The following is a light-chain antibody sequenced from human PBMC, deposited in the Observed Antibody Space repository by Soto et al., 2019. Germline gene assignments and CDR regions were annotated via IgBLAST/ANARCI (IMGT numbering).Light chain of an antibody. V-gene: IGLV1-44*01. CDR3: AAWDDSLNGQGV. CDR1: SSNIGRNT. J-gene: IGLJ3*02. CDR2: SND. Sequence: QSVLTQPPSASGTPGQRVSISCSGSSSNIGRNTVNWYQQLPGTAPKVRIYSNDQRPSGVPDRFAGSKSGTSASLAISGLQSEVEAYYYCAAWDDSLNGQGVFGGGTKVTVL.